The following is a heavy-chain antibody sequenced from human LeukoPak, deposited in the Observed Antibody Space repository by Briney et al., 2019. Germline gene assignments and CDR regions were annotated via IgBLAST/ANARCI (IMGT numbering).Heavy chain of an antibody. J-gene: IGHJ4*02. Sequence: GGSLRLSCAASGFSFSSYSMNWVRQAPGKGLEWVSSISSSSSYIYYADSVKGRFTISRDNAKNSLYLQMNSLRAEDTAVYYCARDHGRDAVDVRVDYWGQGTLVTVS. CDR1: GFSFSSYS. V-gene: IGHV3-21*01. CDR3: ARDHGRDAVDVRVDY. CDR2: ISSSSSYI. D-gene: IGHD6-19*01.